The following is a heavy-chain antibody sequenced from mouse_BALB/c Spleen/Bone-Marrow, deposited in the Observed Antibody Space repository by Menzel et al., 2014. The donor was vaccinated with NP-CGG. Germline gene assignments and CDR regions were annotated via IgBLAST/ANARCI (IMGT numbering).Heavy chain of an antibody. V-gene: IGHV7-3*02. CDR2: IRNKANGYTI. J-gene: IGHJ3*01. CDR1: GFTFTDYY. CDR3: ARDYYLAY. Sequence: DVQLVESGGGLVQPGGSLRLSCTTSGFTFTDYYMSWVRQPPGKALGWLVFIRNKANGYTIEYSASVKGRFTISRDNSQNILYLQMNTLRAEDSATYYCARDYYLAYWGQGTLVTVSA. D-gene: IGHD2-1*01.